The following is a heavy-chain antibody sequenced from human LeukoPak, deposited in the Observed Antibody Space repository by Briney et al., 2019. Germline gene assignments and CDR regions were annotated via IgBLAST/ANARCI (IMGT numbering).Heavy chain of an antibody. CDR3: VRGSPIGFDP. Sequence: GGSLRLSCAAFGFTFSTSDMHWVRQPRGRGLEWVSGIGKVGDIYYLGSVRGRFTISRDNGKNSLYLQMNSLRAGDTAFYYCVRGSPIGFDPWGQGTLVTVSS. J-gene: IGHJ5*02. V-gene: IGHV3-13*04. CDR1: GFTFSTSD. D-gene: IGHD2-15*01. CDR2: IGKVGDI.